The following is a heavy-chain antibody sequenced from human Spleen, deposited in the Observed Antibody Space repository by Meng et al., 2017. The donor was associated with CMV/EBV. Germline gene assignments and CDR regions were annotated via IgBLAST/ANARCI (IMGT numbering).Heavy chain of an antibody. Sequence: LSLTCAASGFTFNTYAMSRVRQAPGQGLQWVASITDSGDRTFYADSVKGRFTISRDNSNNTLSLQMHSLRVDDTAIYYCETRDIWGQGTLVTVSS. CDR2: ITDSGDRT. V-gene: IGHV3-23*01. CDR3: ETRDI. J-gene: IGHJ4*02. CDR1: GFTFNTYA.